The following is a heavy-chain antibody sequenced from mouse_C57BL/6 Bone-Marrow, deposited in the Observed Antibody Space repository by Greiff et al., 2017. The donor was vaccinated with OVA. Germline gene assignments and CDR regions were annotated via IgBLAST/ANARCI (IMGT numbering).Heavy chain of an antibody. CDR2: ICSGGST. J-gene: IGHJ4*01. CDR1: GFSLTSYG. V-gene: IGHV2-2*02. Sequence: VQLQQSGPGLVQPSQSLSITCTVSGFSLTSYGVHWVRQSPGKGLEWLGLICSGGSTDYNAAFISRLSISKDNSKSQVFFKMNSLQANDTSIYYCARKLGSSSDAMDYWGQGTSVTVSS. D-gene: IGHD1-1*01. CDR3: ARKLGSSSDAMDY.